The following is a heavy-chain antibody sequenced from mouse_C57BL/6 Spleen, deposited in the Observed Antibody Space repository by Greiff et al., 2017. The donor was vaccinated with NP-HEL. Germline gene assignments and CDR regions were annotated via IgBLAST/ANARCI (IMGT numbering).Heavy chain of an antibody. CDR1: GFTFSSYA. CDR2: ISDGGSYT. Sequence: EVQLVESGGGLVKPGGSLKLSCAASGFTFSSYAMSWVRQTPEKRLEWVATISDGGSYTYYPDNVKGRFTISRDNAKNNLYLQMSHLKSEDTAMYYCARFITTVVALDYWGQGTTLTVSS. J-gene: IGHJ2*01. V-gene: IGHV5-4*01. D-gene: IGHD1-1*01. CDR3: ARFITTVVALDY.